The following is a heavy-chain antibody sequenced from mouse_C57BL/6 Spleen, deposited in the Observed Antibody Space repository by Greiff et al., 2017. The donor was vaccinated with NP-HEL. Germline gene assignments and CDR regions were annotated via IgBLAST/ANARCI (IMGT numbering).Heavy chain of an antibody. J-gene: IGHJ2*01. CDR2: ISSGGSST. V-gene: IGHV5-6*01. CDR1: GFTFSSYG. Sequence: EVHLVESGGELVKPGFSLPLSFSSSGFTFSSYGMSWVRQTPDKRLEWVATISSGGSSTCCRERGKGRFTISRDNAKNTLYLQMSSLKSEDTAMYYCARQGGNYRYYFDYWGQGTTLTVSS. D-gene: IGHD2-1*01. CDR3: ARQGGNYRYYFDY.